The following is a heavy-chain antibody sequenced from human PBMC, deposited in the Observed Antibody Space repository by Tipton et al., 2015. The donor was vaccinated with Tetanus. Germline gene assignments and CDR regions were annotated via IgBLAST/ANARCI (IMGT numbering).Heavy chain of an antibody. CDR3: ARDRGQQFVSDWFDP. CDR2: IYQSGST. Sequence: TLSLTCTVSGGSINSPDYSWGWIRQPPGKGLEWIGYIYQSGSTSYNPSLATRVTITADKSKNQFSLNLRSVTAAATAVYYCARDRGQQFVSDWFDPWGQGTLVTVSS. D-gene: IGHD6-6*01. V-gene: IGHV4-30-2*01. J-gene: IGHJ5*02. CDR1: GGSINSPDYS.